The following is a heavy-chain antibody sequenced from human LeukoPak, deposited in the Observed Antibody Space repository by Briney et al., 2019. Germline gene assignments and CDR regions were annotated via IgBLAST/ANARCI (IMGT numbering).Heavy chain of an antibody. CDR3: LRGDRRDY. J-gene: IGHJ4*02. CDR2: IDSSGGYM. V-gene: IGHV3-21*06. Sequence: GGSLRLSCIASGFNFNSNAMTWVRQAPGKGLECVSSIDSSGGYMFYADSVKGRFIISRDNAKDSLYLQMNSLRVEDTAVYYCLRGDRRDYWGQGTLVTVSS. CDR1: GFNFNSNA.